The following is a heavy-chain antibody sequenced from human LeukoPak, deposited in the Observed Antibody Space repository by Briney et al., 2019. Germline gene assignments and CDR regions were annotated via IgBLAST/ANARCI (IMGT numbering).Heavy chain of an antibody. CDR1: GFIFSSFS. J-gene: IGHJ4*02. V-gene: IGHV3-21*01. CDR2: ISSSSSYM. CDR3: AKSGYSYESDY. Sequence: PGGSLRLSCAASGFIFSSFSMNWVRQAPGKGLEWVSSISSSSSYMYYADSVKGRFTISRDNAKNSLYLQMNSLRAEDTAVYYCAKSGYSYESDYWGQGTLVTVSS. D-gene: IGHD5-18*01.